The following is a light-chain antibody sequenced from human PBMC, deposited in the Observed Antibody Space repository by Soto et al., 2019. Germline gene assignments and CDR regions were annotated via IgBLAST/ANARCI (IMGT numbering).Light chain of an antibody. CDR2: AAT. Sequence: EIVMTQSPATLSVSPGERVTLSCRASQSLAIYLAWYQQKPGQVPRPLIYAATARAPGIPATFSGSGSETEFTLTINSLQSEDAAVYYCQQYKDWPPTFGQGTKVDIK. CDR1: QSLAIY. CDR3: QQYKDWPPT. V-gene: IGKV3-15*01. J-gene: IGKJ1*01.